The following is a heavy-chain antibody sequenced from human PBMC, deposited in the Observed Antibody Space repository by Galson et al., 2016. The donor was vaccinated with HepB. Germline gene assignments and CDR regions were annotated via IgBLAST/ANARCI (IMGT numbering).Heavy chain of an antibody. D-gene: IGHD2-15*01. CDR2: INSDGTGT. Sequence: SLRLSCAASGFPFGAYWMYWVRQAPGKGLVWVSHINSDGTGTSHTDSVRGRFTISRDNAKNTLDLQMNSLRTEDTAVYFCVRARYCSGPNCKGYYYYGMDVWGRGTTVIVSS. CDR1: GFPFGAYW. CDR3: VRARYCSGPNCKGYYYYGMDV. V-gene: IGHV3-74*01. J-gene: IGHJ6*04.